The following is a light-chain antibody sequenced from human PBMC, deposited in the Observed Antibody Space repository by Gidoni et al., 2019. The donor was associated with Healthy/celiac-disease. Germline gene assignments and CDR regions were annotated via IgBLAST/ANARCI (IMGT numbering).Light chain of an antibody. CDR3: QQRSNWPPWT. CDR1: QSVSSY. Sequence: ELVLPQSPATLSLSPGERATPSCRASQSVSSYLAWYQQKPGQAPRLLIYDASNRATGIPARFSGSGSGTDFTLTISSLEPEDFAVYYCQQRSNWPPWTFGQXTKVEIK. J-gene: IGKJ1*01. V-gene: IGKV3-11*01. CDR2: DAS.